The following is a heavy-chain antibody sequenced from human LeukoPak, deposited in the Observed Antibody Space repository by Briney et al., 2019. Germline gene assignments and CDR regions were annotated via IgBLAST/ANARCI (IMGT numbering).Heavy chain of an antibody. CDR2: IYSGGST. D-gene: IGHD1-26*01. CDR3: ARGGDSGSSPSDFDY. Sequence: GGSLRLSCAASGFTVSSNYMSWVRQAPGKGLEWVSVIYSGGSTYYADSVKGRFTISRDNSKNTLYLQMNSLRAEDTAVYYCARGGDSGSSPSDFDYWGQGTLVTVSS. J-gene: IGHJ4*02. CDR1: GFTVSSNY. V-gene: IGHV3-66*01.